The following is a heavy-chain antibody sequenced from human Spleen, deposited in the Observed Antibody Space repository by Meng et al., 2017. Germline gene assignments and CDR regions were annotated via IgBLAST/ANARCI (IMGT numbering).Heavy chain of an antibody. CDR1: GDSISNYY. Sequence: SETLSLTCTVSGDSISNYYWSWIRQPPGKGLEWIGDIYNGGSNICNPSLKSRVTMSVDTSKNQFSLSLGSVTSADTAVYYCARVYYYDSSGYPDYWGQGTLVTVSS. V-gene: IGHV4-59*01. CDR2: IYNGGSN. J-gene: IGHJ4*02. CDR3: ARVYYYDSSGYPDY. D-gene: IGHD3-22*01.